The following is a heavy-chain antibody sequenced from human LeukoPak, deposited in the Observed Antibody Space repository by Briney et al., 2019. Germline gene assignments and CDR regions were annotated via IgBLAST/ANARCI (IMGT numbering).Heavy chain of an antibody. CDR3: AKSFGPVIAAAGTGAD. D-gene: IGHD6-13*01. Sequence: GGSLRLSCAASGFTVSSNYMSWVRQAPGKGLEWVSVIYSGGSTYYADSVKGRFTISRDNSKNTLYLQMNSLRAEDTAVYYCAKSFGPVIAAAGTGADWGQGTLVTVSS. J-gene: IGHJ4*02. CDR2: IYSGGST. CDR1: GFTVSSNY. V-gene: IGHV3-53*01.